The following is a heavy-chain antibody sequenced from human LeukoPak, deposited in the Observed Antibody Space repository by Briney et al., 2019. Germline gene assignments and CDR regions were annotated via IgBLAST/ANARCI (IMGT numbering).Heavy chain of an antibody. Sequence: GGSLRLSCAASGFTFSSSAMSWVRQAPGKGLEWVSSISARGISTYYADSVKGRFTISRDNSKNTLYLQMNSLRGDDIGVYYCAKSFDFSNGQYPLLTPFDSWGQGTLVSVSS. D-gene: IGHD3-3*01. J-gene: IGHJ4*02. CDR3: AKSFDFSNGQYPLLTPFDS. CDR2: ISARGIST. CDR1: GFTFSSSA. V-gene: IGHV3-23*01.